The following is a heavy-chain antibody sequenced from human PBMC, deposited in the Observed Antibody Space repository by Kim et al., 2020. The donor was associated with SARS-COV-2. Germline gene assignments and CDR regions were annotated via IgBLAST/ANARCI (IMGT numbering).Heavy chain of an antibody. CDR3: APHSSSWYSFDY. V-gene: IGHV3-23*01. D-gene: IGHD6-13*01. Sequence: GGSLRLSCAASGFTFSSYAMSWVRQAPGKGLEWVSAISGSGGSTYYADSVKGRFTISRDNSKNTLYLQMNSLRAEDTAVYYCAPHSSSWYSFDYWGQGTLVTVSS. J-gene: IGHJ4*02. CDR2: ISGSGGST. CDR1: GFTFSSYA.